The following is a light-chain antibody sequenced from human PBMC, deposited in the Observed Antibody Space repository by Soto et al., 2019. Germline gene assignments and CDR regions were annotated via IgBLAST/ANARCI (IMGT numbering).Light chain of an antibody. Sequence: QSVLTQPASVSGSPGQSITISCTGTSSDVGSYNLVSWYQQHPGKAPKLIIYEVSKRPSGVSNRFSGSKSGNTASLTISGLQAEDEADYYCRSYAGSSTYGFGTGTKVTVL. CDR3: RSYAGSSTYG. CDR1: SSDVGSYNL. CDR2: EVS. V-gene: IGLV2-23*02. J-gene: IGLJ1*01.